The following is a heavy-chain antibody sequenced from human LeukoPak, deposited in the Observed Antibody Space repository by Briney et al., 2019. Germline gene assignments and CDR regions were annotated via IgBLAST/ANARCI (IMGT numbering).Heavy chain of an antibody. D-gene: IGHD3-10*01. V-gene: IGHV3-21*01. Sequence: PGGSLRLSCAASEFTFSNYGMHWVRQAPGKGLEWVSSISSSSSYIYYADSVKGRFTISRDNAKNSLYLQMNSLRAEDTAVYYCARDRSIAYYYGSGSPSGDIWGQGTMVTVSS. J-gene: IGHJ3*02. CDR1: EFTFSNYG. CDR3: ARDRSIAYYYGSGSPSGDI. CDR2: ISSSSSYI.